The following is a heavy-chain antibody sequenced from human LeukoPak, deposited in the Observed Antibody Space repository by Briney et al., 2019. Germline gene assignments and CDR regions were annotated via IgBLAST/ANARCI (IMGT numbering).Heavy chain of an antibody. Sequence: GGSLRLSCAASGFIVSTNYMSWVRQAPGKGLEWVSVIYSGGSTLYADSVKGRFTISRDKSKSALYLQMSSLRAEDTAVYYCARDAAYDFRNPYRYFQHWGQGTLVTVSS. CDR3: ARDAAYDFRNPYRYFQH. J-gene: IGHJ1*01. CDR2: IYSGGST. CDR1: GFIVSTNY. D-gene: IGHD3-3*01. V-gene: IGHV3-53*01.